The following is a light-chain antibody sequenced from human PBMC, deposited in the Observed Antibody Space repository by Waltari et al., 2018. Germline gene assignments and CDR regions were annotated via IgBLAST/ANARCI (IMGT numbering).Light chain of an antibody. CDR1: QNINKF. J-gene: IGKJ1*01. CDR2: GTS. CDR3: QQSNTPPQT. Sequence: QMTQSPSSLSASVGDTVTITCRASQNINKFLNWYQQKVGKAPSLLIYGTSSLQGGVPSRFSGSGSETDFTLTITDLQPEDFATYYCQQSNTPPQTFGQGTKVEIK. V-gene: IGKV1-39*01.